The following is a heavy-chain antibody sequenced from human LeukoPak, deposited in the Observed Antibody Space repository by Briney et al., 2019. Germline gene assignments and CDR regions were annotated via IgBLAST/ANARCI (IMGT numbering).Heavy chain of an antibody. CDR1: GGSISSYY. CDR2: IYTSGST. V-gene: IGHV4-4*07. Sequence: SETLSLTCTVSGGSISSYYWSWIRQPAGKGLEWIGRIYTSGSTNYNPSLKSRVTMSVDTSKNQFSLKLSSATAADTAVYYCARDVHYDFWSCPSNWFDPWGQGTLVTVSS. CDR3: ARDVHYDFWSCPSNWFDP. D-gene: IGHD3-3*01. J-gene: IGHJ5*02.